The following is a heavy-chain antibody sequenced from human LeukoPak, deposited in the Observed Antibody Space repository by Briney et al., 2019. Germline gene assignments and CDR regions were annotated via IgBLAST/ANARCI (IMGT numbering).Heavy chain of an antibody. D-gene: IGHD4-17*01. CDR1: GYTFTDYY. V-gene: IGHV1-18*04. CDR3: ATEGGWQPTDYGDHVY. J-gene: IGHJ4*02. CDR2: ISPYNGNT. Sequence: ASLKVSFKASGYTFTDYYMHWVRQAPGHGLEWMGWISPYNGNTNYPQKLQGRVTMTTDTSTSTAYMELRSLRSDDTALYYCATEGGWQPTDYGDHVYWGQGTLVTVSS.